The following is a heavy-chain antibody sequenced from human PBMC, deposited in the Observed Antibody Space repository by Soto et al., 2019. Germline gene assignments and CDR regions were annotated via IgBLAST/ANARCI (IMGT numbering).Heavy chain of an antibody. J-gene: IGHJ5*02. CDR2: IYYSGST. D-gene: IGHD3-3*01. V-gene: IGHV4-30-4*01. Sequence: SETLSLTCAVSGDSLSSGLYYWTWIRQPPGKGLEWIGYIYYSGSTYYNPSLKSRVTISVDTSKNQFSLKLSSVTAADTAVYYCARGYDFWSGYFGIDPWGQGTLVTVSS. CDR3: ARGYDFWSGYFGIDP. CDR1: GDSLSSGLYY.